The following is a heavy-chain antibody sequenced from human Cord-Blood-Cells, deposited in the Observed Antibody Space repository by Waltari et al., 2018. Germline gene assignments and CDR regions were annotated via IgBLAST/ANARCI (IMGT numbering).Heavy chain of an antibody. Sequence: EVQLVESGGGLVKPGGSLRLSCAASGFTFSNACMSWVREAPGKGREGVGRIRSKTDGGTTDYAAPVKGRFTISRDDSKNTLYLQMNSRKSEDTAVYYCTTEGRTYWGQGTLVTVSS. J-gene: IGHJ4*02. CDR3: TTEGRTY. V-gene: IGHV3-15*01. CDR1: GFTFSNAC. CDR2: IRSKTDGGTT.